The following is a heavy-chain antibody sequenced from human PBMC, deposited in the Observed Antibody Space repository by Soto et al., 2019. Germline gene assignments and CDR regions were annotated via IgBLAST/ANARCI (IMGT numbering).Heavy chain of an antibody. V-gene: IGHV4-4*02. CDR1: GGSISSSNW. J-gene: IGHJ6*02. CDR2: IYHSGST. CDR3: ARQVSSAWPPYYYDMDV. Sequence: SETLSLTCAVSGGSISSSNWWSWVRQPPGKGLEWIGEIYHSGSTNYNPSLKSRVTISVDKSKNQVSLKLSSVTAADTAMYYCARQVSSAWPPYYYDMDVWGQGTTVTVSS. D-gene: IGHD6-25*01.